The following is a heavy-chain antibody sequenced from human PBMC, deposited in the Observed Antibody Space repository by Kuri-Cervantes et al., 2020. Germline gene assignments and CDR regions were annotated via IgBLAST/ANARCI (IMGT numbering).Heavy chain of an antibody. CDR2: INQDGSET. Sequence: GGSLRLSCTASGFTFSSYWMSWVRQTPGKGLEWVANINQDGSETYYVDSVKGRFTSSRDNAKNSLYLQMNSLRAEDTAVYYCARDGQSSYGQDRVYYYYMDVWGKGTTVTVSS. CDR1: GFTFSSYW. V-gene: IGHV3-7*01. J-gene: IGHJ6*03. CDR3: ARDGQSSYGQDRVYYYYMDV. D-gene: IGHD5-18*01.